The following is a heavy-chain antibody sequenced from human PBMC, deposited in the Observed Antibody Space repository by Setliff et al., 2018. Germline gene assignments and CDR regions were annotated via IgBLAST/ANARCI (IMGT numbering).Heavy chain of an antibody. J-gene: IGHJ5*02. D-gene: IGHD2-8*01. V-gene: IGHV1-18*01. CDR3: LRLVRYCSRTVCQRTSGDEA. CDR1: GYTFTESI. Sequence: ASVKVSCKASGYTFTESIVSWVRQAPGQGLEWLGWIGVYSVNTYTAQRFQGRVTMTTDTSTNMAYLELRGLRSDDTAVYYCLRLVRYCSRTVCQRTSGDEAWGQGTLVTVSS. CDR2: IGVYSVNT.